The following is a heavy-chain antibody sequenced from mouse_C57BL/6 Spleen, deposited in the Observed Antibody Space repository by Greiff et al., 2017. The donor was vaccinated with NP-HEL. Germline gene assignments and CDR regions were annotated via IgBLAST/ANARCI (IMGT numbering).Heavy chain of an antibody. V-gene: IGHV1-50*01. CDR3: ARPLLDSSGYVAY. D-gene: IGHD3-2*02. Sequence: QVQLQQSGAELVKPGASVKLSCKASGYTFTSYWMQWVKQRPGQGLEWIGEIDPSDSYTNYNQKFKGKATLTVDTSSSTAYMQLSSLTSEDSAVYYCARPLLDSSGYVAYWGQGTLVTVSA. CDR1: GYTFTSYW. CDR2: IDPSDSYT. J-gene: IGHJ3*01.